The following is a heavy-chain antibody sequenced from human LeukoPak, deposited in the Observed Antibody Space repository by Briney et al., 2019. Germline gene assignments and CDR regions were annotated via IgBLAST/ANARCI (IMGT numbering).Heavy chain of an antibody. Sequence: PGGSLRLSCTASGFTFGSYLMHWVRQAPGKGLVWVSRISSDGSDTTYADSVKGRFTISRDSAKNTLYLQMNSHGVDDTAVYYCARKQVGADFDYWGQGILVTVSS. CDR3: ARKQVGADFDY. CDR1: GFTFGSYL. J-gene: IGHJ4*02. D-gene: IGHD1-26*01. V-gene: IGHV3-74*01. CDR2: ISSDGSDT.